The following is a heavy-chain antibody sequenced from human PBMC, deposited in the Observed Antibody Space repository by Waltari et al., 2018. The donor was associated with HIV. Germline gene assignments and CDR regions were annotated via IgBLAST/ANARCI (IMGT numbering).Heavy chain of an antibody. CDR3: ARVPASYSGSSV. J-gene: IGHJ1*01. D-gene: IGHD6-6*01. V-gene: IGHV4-31*03. CDR1: GATFSSGGYY. CDR2: IYYSGRT. Sequence: VHLQESGPGLVKPSQTLFPTCTVFGATFSSGGYYWSWLRPHPGKGLEWIGYIYYSGRTYHNPSLRSRVIISVAASKTHFSVKVSSLTAADTAVYCCARVPASYSGSSVWGQGPRVTVSS.